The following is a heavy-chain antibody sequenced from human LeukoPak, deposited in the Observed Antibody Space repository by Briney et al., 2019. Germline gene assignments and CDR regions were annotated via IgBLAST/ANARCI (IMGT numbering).Heavy chain of an antibody. J-gene: IGHJ4*02. CDR1: GYTFTGYY. CDR3: ARVRHREGYSSSWYNEGTFDY. Sequence: GASVKVSCKASGYTFTGYYMHWVRQAPGQGLEWMGWINPNSGGTNYAQKFQGRVTMTRDTSISTAYMELSRLRSDDTAVYYCARVRHREGYSSSWYNEGTFDYWGQGTLVTVSS. D-gene: IGHD6-13*01. CDR2: INPNSGGT. V-gene: IGHV1-2*02.